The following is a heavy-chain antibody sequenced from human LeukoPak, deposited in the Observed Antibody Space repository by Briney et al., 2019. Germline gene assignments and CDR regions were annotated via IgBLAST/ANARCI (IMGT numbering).Heavy chain of an antibody. V-gene: IGHV4-30-2*01. CDR1: GGSISSGGYS. CDR2: IYHSGST. Sequence: SETLSLTCAVSGGSISSGGYSWSWIRQPPGKGLEWIGYIYHSGSTYYNPSLKSRVTISVDRSKNQFSLKLSSVTAADTAVYYCARGGYCSGGSCLRAWWFDPWGQGTLVTVSS. CDR3: ARGGYCSGGSCLRAWWFDP. D-gene: IGHD2-15*01. J-gene: IGHJ5*02.